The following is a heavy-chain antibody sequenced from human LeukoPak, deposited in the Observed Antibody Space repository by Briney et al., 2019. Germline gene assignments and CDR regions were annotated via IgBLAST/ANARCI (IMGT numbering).Heavy chain of an antibody. Sequence: GGSLRLSCAASGFTFSSYWMHWVRQAPGKGLEWVSAISGSGGSTYYADSVKGRFTISRDNSKNTLYLQMNSLRAEDTAVYYCAKESYGVLGNYFDYWGQGTLVTVSS. CDR2: ISGSGGST. D-gene: IGHD1-26*01. J-gene: IGHJ4*02. CDR1: GFTFSSYW. V-gene: IGHV3-23*01. CDR3: AKESYGVLGNYFDY.